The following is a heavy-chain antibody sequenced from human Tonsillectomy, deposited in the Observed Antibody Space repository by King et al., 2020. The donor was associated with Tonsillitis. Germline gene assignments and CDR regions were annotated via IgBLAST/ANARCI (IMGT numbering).Heavy chain of an antibody. J-gene: IGHJ1*01. V-gene: IGHV4-31*03. Sequence: QLQESGPGLAKPSQTLSLTCIVSGASISSGGYYWSWIRQHPGKGLEWIGYIYYTGSTFYNPSLKSRVTMSVDTSKKQFSLNLSSVTAADPAVYYCASATCSSTTCQRTEYCKDWGRGTLVSVSS. CDR1: GASISSGGYY. CDR2: IYYTGST. D-gene: IGHD1-14*01. CDR3: ASATCSSTTCQRTEYCKD.